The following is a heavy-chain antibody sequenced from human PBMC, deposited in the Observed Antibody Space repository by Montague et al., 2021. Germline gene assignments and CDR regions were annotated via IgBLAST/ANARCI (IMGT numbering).Heavy chain of an antibody. CDR3: ARYLTGGYDE. J-gene: IGHJ4*02. V-gene: IGHV4-34*01. Sequence: SETLSLTCAVYGGSLDGLYWTWIRQPPGKGLEWIGETNHRGISSYNPALKGRVTLSAGTSKNQFSLRVTSVTAADTAVYFCARYLTGGYDEWGRGTLVTVSS. D-gene: IGHD5-12*01. CDR2: TNHRGIS. CDR1: GGSLDGLY.